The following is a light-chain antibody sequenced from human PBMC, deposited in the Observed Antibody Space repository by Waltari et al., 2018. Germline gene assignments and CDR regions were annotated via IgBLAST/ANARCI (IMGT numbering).Light chain of an antibody. CDR3: AVWDDSLNGVV. Sequence: QSVLTQPPSASATPGPRVTTSCSGSSPNLGRHTVTWYHQLPGTAPKLLIYTNNQRPSGVPERFSGSKSGTSASLAISGLQSEDEADYYCAVWDDSLNGVVFGGGTKLTVL. J-gene: IGLJ2*01. CDR1: SPNLGRHT. V-gene: IGLV1-44*01. CDR2: TNN.